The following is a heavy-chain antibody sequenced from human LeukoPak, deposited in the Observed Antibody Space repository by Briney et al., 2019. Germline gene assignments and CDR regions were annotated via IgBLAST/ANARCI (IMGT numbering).Heavy chain of an antibody. CDR1: GGSFSGYY. Sequence: SETLSLNCAGYGGSFSGYYWSWLRQPPGKGLEWIGEINHSGSTNYNPSLKSLITISVDTSKNQFSLKLSSVTAADTAVYYCARGRYSYGYPPNDAFDIWGQGTMVTVSS. CDR2: INHSGST. CDR3: ARGRYSYGYPPNDAFDI. D-gene: IGHD5-18*01. V-gene: IGHV4-34*01. J-gene: IGHJ3*02.